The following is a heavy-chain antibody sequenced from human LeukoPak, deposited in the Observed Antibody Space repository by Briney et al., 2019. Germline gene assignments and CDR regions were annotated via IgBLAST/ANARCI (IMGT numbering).Heavy chain of an antibody. Sequence: SVKVPCKASGGTFSSYAISWVRQAPGQGLEWMGGIIPIFGTANYAQKFQGRVTITTDESTSTAYMELSSLRSEDTAVYYCASTALYYYYYMDVWGKGTTVTVSS. CDR3: ASTALYYYYYMDV. J-gene: IGHJ6*03. CDR2: IIPIFGTA. D-gene: IGHD5-18*01. CDR1: GGTFSSYA. V-gene: IGHV1-69*05.